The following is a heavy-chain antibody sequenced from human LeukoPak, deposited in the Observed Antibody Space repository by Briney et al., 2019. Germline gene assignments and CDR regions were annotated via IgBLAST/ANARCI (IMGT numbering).Heavy chain of an antibody. CDR1: RYTFTGDY. J-gene: IGHJ4*02. CDR3: ARGDSYGYSY. V-gene: IGHV1-2*02. CDR2: INPNSGGT. D-gene: IGHD5-18*01. Sequence: GASVKVSCKASRYTFTGDYMHWVRQAPGQGLEWMGWINPNSGGTNYAQKFQGRVTMTRDTSISTAYMELSRLRSDDTAVYYCARGDSYGYSYWGQGTLVTVSS.